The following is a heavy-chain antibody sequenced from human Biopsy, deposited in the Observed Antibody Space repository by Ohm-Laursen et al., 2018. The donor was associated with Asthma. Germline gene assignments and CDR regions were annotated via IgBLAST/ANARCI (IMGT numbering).Heavy chain of an antibody. D-gene: IGHD3-22*01. CDR2: VSSDGHNK. CDR3: ARQSGQEYGDSIPFDT. J-gene: IGHJ3*02. V-gene: IGHV3-30*03. Sequence: SLRLSCAAPGFVFSQCGMHWVRQGPGKGLEWVALVSSDGHNKYYEDSVKGRFTTSRDNSRNRLYLQINSLTVEDSAVYFCARQSGQEYGDSIPFDTWGQGTKVAVSS. CDR1: GFVFSQCG.